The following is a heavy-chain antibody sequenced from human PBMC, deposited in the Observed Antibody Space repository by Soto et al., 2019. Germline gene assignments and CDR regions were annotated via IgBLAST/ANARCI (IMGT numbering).Heavy chain of an antibody. J-gene: IGHJ5*02. CDR1: GYTFSSYG. CDR2: ISVYNGNT. CDR3: ARAYRPHYDIMTGYYPEWFDP. D-gene: IGHD3-9*01. Sequence: ASVKVSCKASGYTFSSYGISWVRQAPGQELEWMGWISVYNGNTNYAQNLQGRVTMTTDTSTSTAYMELRSLRSDDTAVYYCARAYRPHYDIMTGYYPEWFDPWGQGTLVTVSS. V-gene: IGHV1-18*01.